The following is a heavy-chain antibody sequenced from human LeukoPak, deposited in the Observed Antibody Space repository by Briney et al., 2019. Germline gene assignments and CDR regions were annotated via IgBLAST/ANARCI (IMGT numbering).Heavy chain of an antibody. Sequence: SETLSLTCAVYGGSFSGYYWSCIRQPPGKGLEWIGEINHSGSTNYNPSLKSRVTISVDTSKNQFSLKLSSVTAADTAVYYCARVFVADGYSRLFDYWGQGTLVTVSS. D-gene: IGHD5-24*01. V-gene: IGHV4-34*01. CDR1: GGSFSGYY. CDR3: ARVFVADGYSRLFDY. CDR2: INHSGST. J-gene: IGHJ4*02.